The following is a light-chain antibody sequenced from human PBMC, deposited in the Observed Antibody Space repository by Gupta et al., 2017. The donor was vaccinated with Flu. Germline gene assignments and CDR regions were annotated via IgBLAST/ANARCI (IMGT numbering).Light chain of an antibody. CDR3: SSYRSGSTLV. Sequence: QSALTQPASVSGSPGQSITISCTGTSSDVGGYSYVSWYQQHPGKAPKLIVYEVTNRPLGVSNRFSGSKSGNTASLTISGRQAEDEAEYHCSSYRSGSTLVFGGGTKLTVL. V-gene: IGLV2-14*01. J-gene: IGLJ2*01. CDR2: EVT. CDR1: SSDVGGYSY.